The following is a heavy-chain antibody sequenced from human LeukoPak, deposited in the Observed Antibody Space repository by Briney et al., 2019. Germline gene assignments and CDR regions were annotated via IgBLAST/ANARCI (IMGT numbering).Heavy chain of an antibody. CDR3: TREGRGSGGTYQAFDI. D-gene: IGHD4-23*01. V-gene: IGHV4-34*01. Sequence: SETLSLTCAVYGGSFSGYYWSWIRQPPGKGLEWIGEINHSGSTNYNPSLKSRVTISVDTSQNQLSLKLSSVTAADTAVYYCTREGRGSGGTYQAFDIWGQGTMVTVSS. J-gene: IGHJ3*02. CDR1: GGSFSGYY. CDR2: INHSGST.